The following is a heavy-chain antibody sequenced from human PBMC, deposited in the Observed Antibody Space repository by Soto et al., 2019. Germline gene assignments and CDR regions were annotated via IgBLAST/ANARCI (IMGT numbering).Heavy chain of an antibody. CDR2: IYYSGNT. J-gene: IGHJ4*02. V-gene: IGHV4-30-4*01. CDR1: CDSMSSDEYY. Sequence: TLSLTCTVSCDSMSSDEYYWSWIRQSPGKGLEWIGYIYYSGNTYYNPSLKSRVTISVGTSNNQFSLKLSSVTAADTAVYYCARESDYWGQGTLVTVSS. CDR3: ARESDY.